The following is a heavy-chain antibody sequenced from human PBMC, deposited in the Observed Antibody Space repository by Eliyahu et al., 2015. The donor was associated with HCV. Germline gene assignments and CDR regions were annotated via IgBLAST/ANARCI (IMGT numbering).Heavy chain of an antibody. D-gene: IGHD2-15*01. J-gene: IGHJ6*02. CDR3: VHCSSGHCLEAPRYGMDV. CDR2: ISRESSTI. V-gene: IGHV3-21*01. CDR1: GFIFSDFS. Sequence: EVKLVESGGGLVKPGGSLRLSCSGSGFIFSDFSMAWVRQPPGKGLEWVSSISRESSTIYYADSVKGRFTISRDNAKNSLFLQMNSLKAEDTAVYYCVHCSSGHCLEAPRYGMDVWGQGTTVTVSS.